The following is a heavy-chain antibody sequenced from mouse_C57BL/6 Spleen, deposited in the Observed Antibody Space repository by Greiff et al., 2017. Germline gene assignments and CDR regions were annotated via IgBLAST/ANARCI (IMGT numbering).Heavy chain of an antibody. CDR1: GFTFSSYG. CDR3: ARQGPDY. Sequence: EVMLVESGGDLVKPGGSLKLSCAASGFTFSSYGMSWVRQTPDKRLEWVATISSGGSYTYYPDSVKGRFTISRDNATNTLYLQMSSLKSEDTAMYYCARQGPDYWGQGTTLTVSS. CDR2: ISSGGSYT. J-gene: IGHJ2*01. V-gene: IGHV5-6*01.